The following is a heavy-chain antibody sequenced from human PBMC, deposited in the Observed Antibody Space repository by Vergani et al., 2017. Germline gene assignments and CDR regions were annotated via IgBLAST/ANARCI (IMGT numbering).Heavy chain of an antibody. CDR3: ARGPWQWLGHFDY. V-gene: IGHV4-39*07. D-gene: IGHD6-19*01. Sequence: QLQPQESGPGLVKPSETLSLTCTVSGGSISSSSYYWGWSRQPPGRGLEWIGSSYYSGGTFYNPSLKSRVTISVDTSKNQFSLWLSSVTAADTAVYYCARGPWQWLGHFDYWGEGTLVTVAS. J-gene: IGHJ4*02. CDR2: SYYSGGT. CDR1: GGSISSSSYY.